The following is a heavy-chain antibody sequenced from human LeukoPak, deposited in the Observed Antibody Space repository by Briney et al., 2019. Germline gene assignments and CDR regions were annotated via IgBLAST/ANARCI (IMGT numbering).Heavy chain of an antibody. CDR1: GFTFSTYA. J-gene: IGHJ4*02. V-gene: IGHV3-23*01. Sequence: GGSLRLSCAASGFTFSTYAMSWVRQAPGKGLEWVSAVSGSAGNTTTNYADSVKGRFTISRENSKNTVYLQMNSVTAGDTAVYYCAKELGGTFGVVGGFDYWGQGTLVTVSS. D-gene: IGHD3-3*01. CDR3: AKELGGTFGVVGGFDY. CDR2: VSGSAGNTTT.